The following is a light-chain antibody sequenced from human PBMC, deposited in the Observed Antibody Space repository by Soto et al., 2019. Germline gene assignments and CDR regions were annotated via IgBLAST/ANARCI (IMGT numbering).Light chain of an antibody. CDR3: QQRSNWPPIT. J-gene: IGKJ5*01. CDR2: DAS. CDR1: QSINRH. V-gene: IGKV3-11*01. Sequence: EIVLTQSPATRSWSRLERGRVCCRASQSINRHLAWYRQKPGQAPRLLIYDASNRATGIPARFSGSGSGTDFTLTISSLEPEDFAVYYCQQRSNWPPITFGQGTRLEIK.